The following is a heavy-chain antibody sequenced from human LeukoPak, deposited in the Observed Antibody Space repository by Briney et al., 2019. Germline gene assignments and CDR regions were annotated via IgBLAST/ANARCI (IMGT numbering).Heavy chain of an antibody. V-gene: IGHV3-30*18. Sequence: PGGSLRLSCAASGFTFSSYGMHWVRQAPGKGLEWVAVISYDGSSKYYADSVKGRFTISRDNSKNTLHLQMNSLRAEDTAVYYCAKEYRYYGSTYYFDYWGQGTLVTVSS. CDR2: ISYDGSSK. CDR3: AKEYRYYGSTYYFDY. J-gene: IGHJ4*02. CDR1: GFTFSSYG. D-gene: IGHD3-10*01.